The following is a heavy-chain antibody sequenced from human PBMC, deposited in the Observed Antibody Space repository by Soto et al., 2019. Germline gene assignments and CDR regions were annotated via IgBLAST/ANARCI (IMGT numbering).Heavy chain of an antibody. CDR2: ISGSGGST. V-gene: IGHV3-23*01. J-gene: IGHJ4*02. CDR1: GVPVISNY. Sequence: PGGSLRVSWAASGVPVISNYMSWVRQAPGKGLEWVSAISGSGGSTYYADSVKGRFTISRDNSKNTLYLQMNSLRAEDTAVYHCAKASSSYQLLSDFDYWGQGTLVTVS. D-gene: IGHD2-2*01. CDR3: AKASSSYQLLSDFDY.